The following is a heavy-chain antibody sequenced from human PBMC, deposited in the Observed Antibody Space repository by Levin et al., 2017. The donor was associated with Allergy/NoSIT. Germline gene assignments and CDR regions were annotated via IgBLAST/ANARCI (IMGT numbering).Heavy chain of an antibody. V-gene: IGHV3-33*01. CDR1: GFTFSSYG. CDR3: ARDQRLGTLSSASYYCYGMDV. D-gene: IGHD2/OR15-2a*01. Sequence: GGSLRLSCAASGFTFSSYGMHWVRQAPGKGLEWVAVIWYDGSNKYYADPVKGRFTISRDNSKNTLYLQMNSLRAEDTAVYYCARDQRLGTLSSASYYCYGMDVWGQGTTVTVSS. J-gene: IGHJ6*02. CDR2: IWYDGSNK.